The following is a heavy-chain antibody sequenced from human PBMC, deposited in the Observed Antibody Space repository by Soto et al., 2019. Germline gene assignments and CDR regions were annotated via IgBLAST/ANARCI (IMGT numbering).Heavy chain of an antibody. V-gene: IGHV3-15*01. J-gene: IGHJ4*02. CDR2: ITSKADGGIT. CDR3: PSGVVRVNTTMVTDY. Sequence: EVQLVESGGGLVKPGGSLRLSCAASGFIFSKAWMRWVRQAPGKGLEWVGRITSKADGGITDFAAPVKGRFTFSRDDSRNTLFLQMNSLKTEDAAVYYCPSGVVRVNTTMVTDYRGQGTLVTVFS. CDR1: GFIFSKAW. D-gene: IGHD5-18*01.